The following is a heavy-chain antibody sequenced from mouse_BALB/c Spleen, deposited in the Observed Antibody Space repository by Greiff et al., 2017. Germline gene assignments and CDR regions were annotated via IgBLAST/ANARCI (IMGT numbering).Heavy chain of an antibody. D-gene: IGHD1-1*01. V-gene: IGHV2-9*02. CDR2: IWAGGST. CDR1: GFSLTSYG. Sequence: VKLMESGPGLVAPSQSLSITCTVSGFSLTSYGVHWVRQPPGKGLEWLGVIWAGGSTNYNSALMSRLSISKDNSKSQVFLKMNSLQTDDTAMYYCASPYYYGSKGDWYFDVWGAGTTVTVAS. J-gene: IGHJ1*01. CDR3: ASPYYYGSKGDWYFDV.